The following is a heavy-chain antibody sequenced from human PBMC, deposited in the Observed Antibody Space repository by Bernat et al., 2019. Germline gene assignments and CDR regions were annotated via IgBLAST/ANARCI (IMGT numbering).Heavy chain of an antibody. Sequence: QVQLQESGPGLVKSSQTLSLTCTVSGGSISSGGSFWSWIRQHPGKGLEWIGEIYHSGSTNYNPSLKSRVTISVDKSKNQFSLKLSSVTAADTAVYYCASTYSGYGAWYFDYWGQGTLVTVSS. V-gene: IGHV4-31*03. CDR3: ASTYSGYGAWYFDY. CDR2: IYHSGST. D-gene: IGHD5-12*01. CDR1: GGSISSGGSF. J-gene: IGHJ4*02.